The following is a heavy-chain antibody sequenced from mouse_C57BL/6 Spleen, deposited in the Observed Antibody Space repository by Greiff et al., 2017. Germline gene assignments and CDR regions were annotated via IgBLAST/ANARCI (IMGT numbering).Heavy chain of an antibody. CDR2: IYPGDGDT. CDR1: GYAFSSSW. CDR3: ARRAYDGCYRYFAY. V-gene: IGHV1-82*01. J-gene: IGHJ2*01. D-gene: IGHD2-3*01. Sequence: QVQLQQSGPELVKPGASVKISCKASGYAFSSSWMNWVKQRPGKGLEWIGRIYPGDGDTNYNGKFKGKATLTADKSSSTAYMQLSSLTSEDSAVYFCARRAYDGCYRYFAYWGQGTTLTVSA.